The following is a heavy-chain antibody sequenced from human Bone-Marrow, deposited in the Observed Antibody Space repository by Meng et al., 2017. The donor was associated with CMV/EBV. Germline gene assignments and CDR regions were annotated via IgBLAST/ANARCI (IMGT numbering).Heavy chain of an antibody. J-gene: IGHJ4*02. Sequence: GESLKISCAASGFTFSSYEMNWVRQAPGKGLEWVSRIGGSDGITSYADSVRGRFTIARDISQNTLYLQMNSLRAEDTAVYYCAKGARFGVTAPDYWGQGTLVTVSS. CDR1: GFTFSSYE. CDR2: IGGSDGIT. D-gene: IGHD3-3*01. V-gene: IGHV3-23*01. CDR3: AKGARFGVTAPDY.